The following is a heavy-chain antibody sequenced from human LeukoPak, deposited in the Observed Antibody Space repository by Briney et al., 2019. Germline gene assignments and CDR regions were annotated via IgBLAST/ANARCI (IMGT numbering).Heavy chain of an antibody. V-gene: IGHV1-69*13. CDR3: ASLERSGSYFDY. CDR1: GGTFSSYA. CDR2: IIPIFGTA. J-gene: IGHJ4*02. D-gene: IGHD3-10*01. Sequence: GASVKVSCKASGGTFSSYAISWVRQAPGQGLEWMGGIIPIFGTANYAQKFQGRVTITADESTSTAYMELSSLRSEDTAVYYCASLERSGSYFDYWSQGTLVTVSS.